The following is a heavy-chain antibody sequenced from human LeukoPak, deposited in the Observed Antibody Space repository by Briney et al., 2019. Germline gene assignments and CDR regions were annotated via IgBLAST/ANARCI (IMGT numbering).Heavy chain of an antibody. V-gene: IGHV4-39*07. CDR2: LDESGRP. CDR1: GGSTRSGRHH. D-gene: IGHD1-26*01. J-gene: IGHJ6*03. Sequence: PSETLSLTCSVSGGSTRSGRHHWAWVRQPPGKGLEFIGSLDESGRPYYNAPLKSRVTISEDSSGKQFSLNLSSVTAADTAVYYCARDLVGYPFFMDVWGRGTTVIVSS. CDR3: ARDLVGYPFFMDV.